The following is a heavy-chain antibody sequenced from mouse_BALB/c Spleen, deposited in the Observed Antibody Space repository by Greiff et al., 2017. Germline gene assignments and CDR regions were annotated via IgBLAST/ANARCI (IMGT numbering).Heavy chain of an antibody. Sequence: VKLMESGAELVRPGTSVKMSCKAAGYTFTNYWIGWVKQRPGHGLEWIGDIYPGGGYTNYNEKFKGKATLTADTSSSTAYMQLSSLTSEDSAIYYCARGDGNYRGGYAMDYWGQGTSVTVSS. CDR1: GYTFTNYW. V-gene: IGHV1-63*02. D-gene: IGHD2-1*01. CDR3: ARGDGNYRGGYAMDY. J-gene: IGHJ4*01. CDR2: IYPGGGYT.